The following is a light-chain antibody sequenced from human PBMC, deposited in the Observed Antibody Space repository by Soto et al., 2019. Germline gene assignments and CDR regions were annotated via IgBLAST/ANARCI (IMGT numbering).Light chain of an antibody. Sequence: QSVLTQPASVSGSPGQSITISCTGTSSDVGSYNLVSWYQQHPGKAPKLMIYEGSKRPSGVSNRFHGSKSGNTASLTISGLQAEDEADYYCCSYAGSSTVVFGGGTKLTVL. CDR1: SSDVGSYNL. V-gene: IGLV2-23*01. J-gene: IGLJ2*01. CDR2: EGS. CDR3: CSYAGSSTVV.